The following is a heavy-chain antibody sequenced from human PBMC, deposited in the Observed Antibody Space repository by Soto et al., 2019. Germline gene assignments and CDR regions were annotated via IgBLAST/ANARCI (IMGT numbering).Heavy chain of an antibody. Sequence: GSLVKVSCKGSGYTFTSYGISWVRQAPGQGLEWMGWISAYNGNTNYAQKLQGRVTMTTDTSTSTAYMELRSLRSEDTAVYYCARGLPELDSCRYYGMDVWGQGTTVTVSS. V-gene: IGHV1-18*01. J-gene: IGHJ6*02. D-gene: IGHD3-10*01. CDR1: GYTFTSYG. CDR2: ISAYNGNT. CDR3: ARGLPELDSCRYYGMDV.